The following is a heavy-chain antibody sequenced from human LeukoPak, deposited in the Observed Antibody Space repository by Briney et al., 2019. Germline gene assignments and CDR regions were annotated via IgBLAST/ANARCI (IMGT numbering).Heavy chain of an antibody. V-gene: IGHV4-59*01. CDR1: GGSISSYY. D-gene: IGHD4-11*01. Sequence: SETLSLTCTVSGGSISSYYWSWIRQPPGKGLEWIGYIYYSGSTNYNPSLKSRVTISVDTSKNQFSLKPSSVTAADTAVYYCARTTVTTRDYYYYMDVWGKGTTVTVSS. CDR2: IYYSGST. CDR3: ARTTVTTRDYYYYMDV. J-gene: IGHJ6*03.